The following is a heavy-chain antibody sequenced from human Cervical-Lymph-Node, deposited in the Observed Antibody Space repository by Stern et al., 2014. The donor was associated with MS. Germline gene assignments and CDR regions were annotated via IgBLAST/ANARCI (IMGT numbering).Heavy chain of an antibody. CDR1: AYTITDYY. V-gene: IGHV1-2*02. D-gene: IGHD3-10*01. CDR3: ARGGGYSYSTLDY. Sequence: QVQLVQSGAEVKKPGASVKVSCKASAYTITDYYTHWVRQAPGHGLEWMGWINPNSGGTYSAQKFQGRLTMTRDTSISTAYMELSSLRSGDTAVYYCARGGGYSYSTLDYWGQGTQVTVSS. CDR2: INPNSGGT. J-gene: IGHJ4*02.